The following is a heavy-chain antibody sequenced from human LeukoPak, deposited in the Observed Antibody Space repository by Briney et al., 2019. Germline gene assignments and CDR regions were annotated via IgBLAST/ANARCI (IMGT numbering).Heavy chain of an antibody. CDR1: GGTFSSYA. V-gene: IGHV5-51*01. CDR2: IYPGDSDT. Sequence: KVSCKASGGTFSSYAISWVRQMPGKGLGWMGIIYPGDSDTRYSPSFQGQVTISADKSISTAYLQWSSLKASDTAMYYCARTAPTMVRGVTYDAFDIWGQGTMVTVSS. J-gene: IGHJ3*02. CDR3: ARTAPTMVRGVTYDAFDI. D-gene: IGHD3-10*01.